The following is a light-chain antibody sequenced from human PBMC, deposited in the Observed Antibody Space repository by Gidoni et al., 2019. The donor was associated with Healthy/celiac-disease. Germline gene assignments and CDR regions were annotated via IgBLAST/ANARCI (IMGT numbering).Light chain of an antibody. V-gene: IGKV4-1*01. CDR3: QQYYSTPIT. Sequence: DIVMTQSPDSLAVSLGERATINCKSSQSVLYSSNNKNDLAWYQQKPGQPPKLLIYWASTRESGVPDRFSGSGSGTDFTLTISSLQAEDAAVYYCQQYYSTPITVGQGTRLEIK. CDR1: QSVLYSSNNKND. CDR2: WAS. J-gene: IGKJ5*01.